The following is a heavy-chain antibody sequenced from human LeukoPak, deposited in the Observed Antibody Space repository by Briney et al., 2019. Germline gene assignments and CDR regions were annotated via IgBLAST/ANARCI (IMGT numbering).Heavy chain of an antibody. Sequence: SVKVSCKTSGFTFSTSAVQWVRQARGQRLEWIGWIIVGSGATNYAQSLQGRFTITRDMSTNTAYMELGSLGAEDSAVYHCAAELYGVYTDCCTFHIWGQGTMVTVSS. CDR1: GFTFSTSA. V-gene: IGHV1-58*01. D-gene: IGHD4-17*01. J-gene: IGHJ3*02. CDR3: AAELYGVYTDCCTFHI. CDR2: IIVGSGAT.